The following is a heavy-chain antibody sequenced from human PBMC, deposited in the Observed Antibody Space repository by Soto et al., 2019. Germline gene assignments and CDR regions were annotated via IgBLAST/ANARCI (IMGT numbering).Heavy chain of an antibody. D-gene: IGHD7-27*01. CDR1: GGSISSGGYY. CDR3: AREGAGDLFDY. Sequence: QVQLQESGPGLVKPSQTLSLTCTVSGGSISSGGYYWSWIRQHPGKGLEWIGYIYYRGSTYYNPFLKSRVTISVDTSKNQFSLKLSSVTAADTAVYYCAREGAGDLFDYWGQGTLVTVSS. V-gene: IGHV4-31*03. CDR2: IYYRGST. J-gene: IGHJ4*02.